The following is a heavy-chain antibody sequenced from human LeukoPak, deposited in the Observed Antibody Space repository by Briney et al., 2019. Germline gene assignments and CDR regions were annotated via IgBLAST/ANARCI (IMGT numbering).Heavy chain of an antibody. CDR1: GFTVTTTY. D-gene: IGHD6-19*01. V-gene: IGHV3-66*01. CDR2: LYSAGST. Sequence: PGGSLRLSCAASGFTVTTTYMSWVRQAPGKGLEWVSGLYSAGSTYYADSVKGRFAVSRDESKNTLYLQMNSLRAEDTAVYYCAKGAIVAGIRTERFQRWGQGTLVTVSS. CDR3: AKGAIVAGIRTERFQR. J-gene: IGHJ1*01.